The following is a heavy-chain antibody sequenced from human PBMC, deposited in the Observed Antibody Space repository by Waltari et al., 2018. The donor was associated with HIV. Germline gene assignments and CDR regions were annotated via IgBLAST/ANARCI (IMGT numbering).Heavy chain of an antibody. CDR3: ARRGNYRAAEYNYFGP. J-gene: IGHJ5*02. Sequence: QLQLQESGPGVVKPLETLSLTCTVSGGFFRSSDYYWDWIRPSPGKGLEWIGNIQYGGNTIYTPSLESRLSMSIDTSRGQFSLTLKDVTAADTAVYFCARRGNYRAAEYNYFGPWGQGIQVIVSS. CDR1: GGFFRSSDYY. D-gene: IGHD1-7*01. V-gene: IGHV4-39*01. CDR2: IQYGGNT.